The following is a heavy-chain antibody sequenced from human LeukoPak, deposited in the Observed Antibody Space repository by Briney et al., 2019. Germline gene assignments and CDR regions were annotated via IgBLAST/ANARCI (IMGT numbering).Heavy chain of an antibody. CDR3: ARGVYYYYYYMDV. CDR2: ISYDGSNK. Sequence: GRSLRLSCAASGFTFSSYAMHLVCHAPGKGLEWLAVISYDGSNKYYADSVKGRFTISRDNSKNTLYLQMNSLRAEDTAVYYCARGVYYYYYYMDVWGKGTTVTVSS. V-gene: IGHV3-30*04. CDR1: GFTFSSYA. J-gene: IGHJ6*03.